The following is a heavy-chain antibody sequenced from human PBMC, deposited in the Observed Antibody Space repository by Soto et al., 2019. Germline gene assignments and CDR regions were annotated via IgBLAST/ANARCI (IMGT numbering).Heavy chain of an antibody. Sequence: PGGSLRLSCAASGCTFSSFLMSWVRQAPGKGLEWVANIKQDGSQRYYVDSVKGRFTISRDNAKNSLYLQMNSLRAEDTAVYYCAREITYHHAFDIWGQGTMVTVSS. CDR3: AREITYHHAFDI. CDR1: GCTFSSFL. J-gene: IGHJ3*02. D-gene: IGHD1-20*01. V-gene: IGHV3-7*01. CDR2: IKQDGSQR.